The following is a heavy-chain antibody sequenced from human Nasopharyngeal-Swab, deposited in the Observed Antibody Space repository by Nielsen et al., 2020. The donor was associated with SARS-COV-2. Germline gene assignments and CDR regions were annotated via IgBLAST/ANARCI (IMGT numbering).Heavy chain of an antibody. Sequence: SQTLSLTCAISGDSVSSNSAAWNWIRQSPSRGLEWLVRTYYRSKWYNDYAVSLKSRISVNPDTSKNQFSLQLNSVTPEDTAVYYCARHHRTWLQIRMDWFDPWGQGTLVTVSS. CDR1: GDSVSSNSAA. CDR3: ARHHRTWLQIRMDWFDP. V-gene: IGHV6-1*01. CDR2: TYYRSKWYN. D-gene: IGHD5-24*01. J-gene: IGHJ5*02.